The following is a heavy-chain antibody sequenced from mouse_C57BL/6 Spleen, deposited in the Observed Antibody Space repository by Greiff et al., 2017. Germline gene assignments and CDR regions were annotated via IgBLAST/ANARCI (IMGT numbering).Heavy chain of an antibody. CDR2: INPGSGGT. CDR3: ASLYGSSYDYAMDY. J-gene: IGHJ4*01. V-gene: IGHV1-54*01. D-gene: IGHD1-1*01. CDR1: GYAFTNYL. Sequence: QVQLQQSGAELVRPGTSVKVSCKASGYAFTNYLIEWVKQRPGQGLEWIGVINPGSGGTNYNEKFKGQATLTADKSSSTAYMQLSSLTSEDSAVYFCASLYGSSYDYAMDYWGQGTSVTVA.